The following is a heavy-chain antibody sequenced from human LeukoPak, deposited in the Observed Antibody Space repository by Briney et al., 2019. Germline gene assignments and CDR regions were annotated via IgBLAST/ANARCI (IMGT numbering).Heavy chain of an antibody. D-gene: IGHD3-10*01. CDR3: AKRNTMVRGGPCFGY. Sequence: GGSLRLSCAASGFSFSSYAMNWVRQAPGKGLEWVSIIFGNGDTTYYADSVKGRFTVSRDNSKDTLYLQMNDLRPDDTAIYYCAKRNTMVRGGPCFGYWGQGLLVTVSS. CDR2: IFGNGDTT. CDR1: GFSFSSYA. J-gene: IGHJ4*02. V-gene: IGHV3-23*01.